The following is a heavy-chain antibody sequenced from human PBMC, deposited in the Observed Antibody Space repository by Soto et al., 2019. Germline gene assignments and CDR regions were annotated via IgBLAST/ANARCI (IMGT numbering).Heavy chain of an antibody. CDR3: ARSMLYDFWSGSFDY. CDR2: INAGNGNT. V-gene: IGHV1-3*01. Sequence: GASVKVSCKASGYTFTSYAMHWVRQAPGQRLEWMGWINAGNGNTKYSQKFQGRVTITRDTSASTAYMELSSLRSEDTAVYYCARSMLYDFWSGSFDYWGQGTLVTVS. D-gene: IGHD3-3*01. CDR1: GYTFTSYA. J-gene: IGHJ4*02.